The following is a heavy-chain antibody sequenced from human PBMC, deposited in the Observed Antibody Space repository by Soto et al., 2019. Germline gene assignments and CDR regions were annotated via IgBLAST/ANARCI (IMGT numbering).Heavy chain of an antibody. CDR1: GFTFSSYT. V-gene: IGHV3-23*01. J-gene: IGHJ4*02. CDR2: IGGSGDGT. CDR3: AKDQASGQGSFDS. Sequence: GGSLRLSCEASGFTFSSYTMNWVRRAPGKGLEWVATIGGSGDGTYYGDSVKGRFTISRDNSKNTLFLQMNSLRADDTAVYYCAKDQASGQGSFDSWGQGTLVTVSS.